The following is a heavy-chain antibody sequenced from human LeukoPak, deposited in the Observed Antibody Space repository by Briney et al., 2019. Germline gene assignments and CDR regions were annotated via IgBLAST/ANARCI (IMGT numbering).Heavy chain of an antibody. Sequence: PSETLSLTCTVSGGSISSSSYYWSWIRQPPGKGLEWIGYIYYSGSTNYNPSLKSRVTISVDTSKNQFSLKLSSVTAADTAVYYCARYLGYCSGGSCYATPLFDYWGQGTLVTVSS. D-gene: IGHD2-15*01. J-gene: IGHJ4*02. CDR1: GGSISSSSYY. CDR2: IYYSGST. CDR3: ARYLGYCSGGSCYATPLFDY. V-gene: IGHV4-61*05.